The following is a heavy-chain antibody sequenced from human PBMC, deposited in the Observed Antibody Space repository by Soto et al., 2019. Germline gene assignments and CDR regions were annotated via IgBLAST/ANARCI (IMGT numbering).Heavy chain of an antibody. V-gene: IGHV3-30-3*01. J-gene: IGHJ4*01. D-gene: IGHD5-12*01. CDR1: GFTCSRYA. CDR2: ISYDGSNK. CDR3: AREMATIPFDY. Sequence: GESLKISCAASGFTCSRYAMHWVRQAPGKGLEWVAVISYDGSNKYYADSVKGRFTISRDNSKNTLYLQMNSLRAEDTAVYYCAREMATIPFDYWGHGTLVTVSS.